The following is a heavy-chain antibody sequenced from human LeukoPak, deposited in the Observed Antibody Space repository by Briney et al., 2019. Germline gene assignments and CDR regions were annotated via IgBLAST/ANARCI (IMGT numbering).Heavy chain of an antibody. CDR3: AREIAAAGNDY. CDR1: GFTFSSYS. J-gene: IGHJ4*02. V-gene: IGHV3-21*01. D-gene: IGHD6-13*01. CDR2: ISSGSNYI. Sequence: GGSLRLSCAASGFTFSSYSLNWVRQAPGKGLEWVSSISSGSNYIYYADSVKGRFTISRDNAKNSLYLQMNSLRAEDTAVYYCAREIAAAGNDYWGQGTLDTVSS.